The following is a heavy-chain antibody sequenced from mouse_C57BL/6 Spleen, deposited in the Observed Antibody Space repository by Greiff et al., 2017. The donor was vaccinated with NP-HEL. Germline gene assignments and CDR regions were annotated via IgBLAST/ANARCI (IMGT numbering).Heavy chain of an antibody. J-gene: IGHJ4*01. CDR2: IDPSDSYT. CDR3: ARYEYDSYYYAMDY. V-gene: IGHV1-59*01. D-gene: IGHD2-4*01. Sequence: QVQLQQPGAELVRPGTSVKLSCKASGYTFTSYWMHWVKQRPGQGLEWIGVIDPSDSYTNYNQKFKGKATLTVDTSSSTAYMQLSSLTSEDSAVYYCARYEYDSYYYAMDYWGQGTSVTVSS. CDR1: GYTFTSYW.